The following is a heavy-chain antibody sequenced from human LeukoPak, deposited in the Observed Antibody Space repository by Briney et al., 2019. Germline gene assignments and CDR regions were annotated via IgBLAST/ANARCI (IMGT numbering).Heavy chain of an antibody. CDR1: GFSFSSHY. D-gene: IGHD2-2*01. CDR3: ARNEGSQGIPTSIYDY. Sequence: GASVKVSCKASGFSFSSHYAHRVRQAPGQGLEWMGRIDPTGDRTVYAQKFQGRITMTRDMSTNTVYMELSSLRYADTAFYFCARNEGSQGIPTSIYDYWGQGSLVTVSS. CDR2: IDPTGDRT. J-gene: IGHJ4*02. V-gene: IGHV1-46*01.